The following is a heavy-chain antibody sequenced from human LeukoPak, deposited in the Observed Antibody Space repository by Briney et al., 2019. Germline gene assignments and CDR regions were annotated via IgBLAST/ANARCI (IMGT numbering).Heavy chain of an antibody. CDR3: AKWGCSGGSCYPFAY. J-gene: IGHJ4*02. V-gene: IGHV3-23*01. CDR2: MSGSGGRT. CDR1: GGTFSSYA. D-gene: IGHD2-15*01. Sequence: SCKASGGTFSSYAISWVRQAPGKGLEWVSAMSGSGGRTYYADSVKGRFTISRDNSKNTLYLQMNSLRAEDTAVYYCAKWGCSGGSCYPFAYWGQGTLVTVSS.